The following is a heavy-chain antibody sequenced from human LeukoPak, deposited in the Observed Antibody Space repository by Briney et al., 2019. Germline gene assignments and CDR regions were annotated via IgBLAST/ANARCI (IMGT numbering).Heavy chain of an antibody. D-gene: IGHD5-12*01. V-gene: IGHV3-21*01. CDR2: ISSGSDFI. CDR1: GFTFSSYT. CDR3: AREALGYRGYDPDYFDS. Sequence: PGGSLRLSCVGSGFTFSSYTMNWVRQAPGKGLEWVSFISSGSDFIYYADSVKGRFTISRDNSKTTLYLQMNNLRPEDTALYYCAREALGYRGYDPDYFDSWGQGTLVIVSS. J-gene: IGHJ4*02.